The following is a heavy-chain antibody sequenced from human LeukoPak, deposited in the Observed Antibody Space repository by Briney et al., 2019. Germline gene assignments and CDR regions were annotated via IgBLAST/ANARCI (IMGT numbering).Heavy chain of an antibody. CDR3: ARKSDSLMLRGGDC. V-gene: IGHV3-66*01. CDR1: EFSVSSNY. CDR2: IYSGGTT. Sequence: GGSLRLSCAASEFSVSSNYMTWVRRAPGKGLECVSIIYSGGTTYYADSVRGRFTISRDNSKSTLYLQMDRLRVEDTAVYYCARKSDSLMLRGGDCWGQGTLVTVSS. J-gene: IGHJ4*02. D-gene: IGHD3-10*01.